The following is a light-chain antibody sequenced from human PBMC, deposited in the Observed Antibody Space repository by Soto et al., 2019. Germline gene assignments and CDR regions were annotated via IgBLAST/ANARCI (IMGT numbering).Light chain of an antibody. CDR2: GAS. J-gene: IGKJ1*01. CDR1: QTISHY. Sequence: DIQMTQSPSSLSASVGDRVTITCRASQTISHYLNWYQQKPGKAPKLLIYGASSLQSGVPSRFSGSGSGTEFTLSISSLQAEDFATYYCEQSYSTRWTLGQGTKVEIK. V-gene: IGKV1-39*01. CDR3: EQSYSTRWT.